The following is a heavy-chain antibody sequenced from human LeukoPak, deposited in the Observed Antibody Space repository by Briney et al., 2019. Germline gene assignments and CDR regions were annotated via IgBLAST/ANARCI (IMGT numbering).Heavy chain of an antibody. J-gene: IGHJ4*02. V-gene: IGHV4-30-4*01. Sequence: SETLSLICTVSGGSISSGDYYWSWIRQPPGKGLEWIGYIYYSGSTYYDPSLKSRVTISVDTSKNQFSLKLSSVTAADTAVYYCARVRIAKTFMIYWGQGTLVTVSS. D-gene: IGHD6-13*01. CDR3: ARVRIAKTFMIY. CDR2: IYYSGST. CDR1: GGSISSGDYY.